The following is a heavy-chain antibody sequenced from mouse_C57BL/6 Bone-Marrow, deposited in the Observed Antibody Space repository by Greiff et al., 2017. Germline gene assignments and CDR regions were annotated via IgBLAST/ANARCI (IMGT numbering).Heavy chain of an antibody. CDR1: GYTFTDYS. CDR2: ISNYYGDA. D-gene: IGHD2-3*01. CDR3: ARKDNGYYPPWFAY. V-gene: IGHV1-67*01. J-gene: IGHJ3*01. Sequence: QVQLQQSGPELVRPGVSVKMSCKGSGYTFTDYSMHWVKQSPAKSLEWIGVISNYYGDASYNQTFKDKATMTVDKSSSTAYMELARLTSEDSAVYYCARKDNGYYPPWFAYWGQGTLVTVSA.